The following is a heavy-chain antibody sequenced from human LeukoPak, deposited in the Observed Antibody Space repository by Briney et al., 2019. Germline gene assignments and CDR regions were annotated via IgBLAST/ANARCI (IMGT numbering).Heavy chain of an antibody. V-gene: IGHV3-30*18. Sequence: GRSLRLSCAASGFTFSSYGMHWVRQAPGKGLEWVAVISYDGSNKYYADSVKGRFTISIDNSKNTLYLQMNSLRAEDTAVYYCSKHLFRSPGGGYFQHWGRGALVSVPP. J-gene: IGHJ1*01. CDR1: GFTFSSYG. D-gene: IGHD3-16*01. CDR3: SKHLFRSPGGGYFQH. CDR2: ISYDGSNK.